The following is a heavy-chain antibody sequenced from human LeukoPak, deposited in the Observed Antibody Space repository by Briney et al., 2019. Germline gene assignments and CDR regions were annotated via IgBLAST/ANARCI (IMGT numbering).Heavy chain of an antibody. V-gene: IGHV7-4-1*02. CDR1: GYTFTNHA. CDR3: ARAIAVAGSDFDY. Sequence: ASVKVSCKASGYTFTNHAINWVRQAPGQGLEYMGWIDTNTGNPTYAQAFTGRIVFSLDTSVSTAYLRISSLKAEDTAVYYCARAIAVAGSDFDYWGQGTLVTVSS. CDR2: IDTNTGNP. D-gene: IGHD6-19*01. J-gene: IGHJ4*02.